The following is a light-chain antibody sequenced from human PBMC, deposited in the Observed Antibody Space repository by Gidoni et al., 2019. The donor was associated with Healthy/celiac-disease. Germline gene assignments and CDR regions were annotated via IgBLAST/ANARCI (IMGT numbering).Light chain of an antibody. CDR3: AAWNDSLSGYV. Sequence: QSLLTPPPSASGNPEQRCTISCSGSSSNIGSNYEYWYQHLPGTAPNLLIYRTNQRPSGGPDRFSGSKSGTAASPAISGLRSEDEADYYCAAWNDSLSGYVFGTGTKVTVL. V-gene: IGLV1-47*01. CDR1: SSNIGSNY. J-gene: IGLJ1*01. CDR2: RTN.